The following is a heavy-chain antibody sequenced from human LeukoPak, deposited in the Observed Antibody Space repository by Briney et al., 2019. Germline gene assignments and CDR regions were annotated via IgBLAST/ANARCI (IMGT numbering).Heavy chain of an antibody. Sequence: PSETLSLTCTVSGGSISSYYWSWIRQPAGKGLEWIVRIFSTGSTNYNPSIKSRVTLSVDTSKNQFSLRMSHVTAAGTAVYYCARGWNYEGDYWGQGTLVTVSS. CDR1: GGSISSYY. CDR2: IFSTGST. J-gene: IGHJ4*02. D-gene: IGHD1-7*01. CDR3: ARGWNYEGDY. V-gene: IGHV4-4*07.